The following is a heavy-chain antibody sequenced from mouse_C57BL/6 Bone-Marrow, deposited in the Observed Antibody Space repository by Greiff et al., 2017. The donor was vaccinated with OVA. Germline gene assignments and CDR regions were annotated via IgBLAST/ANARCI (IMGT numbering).Heavy chain of an antibody. Sequence: QVQLQQPGAELVKPGASVRVSCKASGYTFTSYWMHWVKQRPGQGLEWIGRIHPSDSDTNYNQKFKGKATLTVDKSSSTAYMQLSSLTSEDAAVYYWARGGVWEEYFDVWGTGTTVTVSS. CDR1: GYTFTSYW. J-gene: IGHJ1*03. CDR2: IHPSDSDT. CDR3: ARGGVWEEYFDV. D-gene: IGHD4-1*01. V-gene: IGHV1-74*01.